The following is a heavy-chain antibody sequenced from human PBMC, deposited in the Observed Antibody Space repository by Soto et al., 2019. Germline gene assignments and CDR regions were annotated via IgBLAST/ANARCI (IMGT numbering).Heavy chain of an antibody. D-gene: IGHD6-13*01. CDR1: GAAINGCY. V-gene: IGHV4-59*01. J-gene: IGHJ5*02. CDR2: MYYSETT. Sequence: KASETLSLTCTVSGAAINGCYWSWIRQTPGKGLEWVGFMYYSETTKYNPSLKGRVNMSLDTSKNQVSLHLKSVTAADTAVYYCARANSSTWYKLEYKWFDPWGQGTQVTVSS. CDR3: ARANSSTWYKLEYKWFDP.